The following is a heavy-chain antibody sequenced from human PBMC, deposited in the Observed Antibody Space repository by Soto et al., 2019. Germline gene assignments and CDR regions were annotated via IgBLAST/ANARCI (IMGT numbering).Heavy chain of an antibody. D-gene: IGHD3-16*02. J-gene: IGHJ4*02. V-gene: IGHV3-30*04. CDR2: ISYDGSNK. CDR3: ARDRLRLGELSLLGYFDY. Sequence: GGSLRLSCAASGFTCSRHTMHWVRQAPGKGLEWVASISYDGSNKYYADSVKGRFTISRDNSKNTLSVQMDSLRAEDTAVYYCARDRLRLGELSLLGYFDYWGQGTLVTVSS. CDR1: GFTCSRHT.